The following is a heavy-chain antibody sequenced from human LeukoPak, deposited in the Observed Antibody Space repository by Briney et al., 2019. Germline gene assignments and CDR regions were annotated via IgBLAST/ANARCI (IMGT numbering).Heavy chain of an antibody. Sequence: GGSLRLSCAASGFFVSSNFMSWVRQAPGKGLDWVSVINTDGGTYYADSVKGRFTISRDSSKNTLYLQMNSLRVEDTAVYYCARDPYSNYFDYWGQGTLVTVSS. D-gene: IGHD4-11*01. V-gene: IGHV3-66*01. J-gene: IGHJ4*02. CDR3: ARDPYSNYFDY. CDR1: GFFVSSNF. CDR2: INTDGGT.